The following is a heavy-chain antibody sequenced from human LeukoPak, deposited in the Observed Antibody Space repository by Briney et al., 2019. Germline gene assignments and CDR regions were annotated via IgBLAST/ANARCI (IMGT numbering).Heavy chain of an antibody. CDR1: GFTFSSYS. CDR2: ISRSNNFI. V-gene: IGHV3-21*01. CDR3: ARTSLSRWFIDY. Sequence: GGSLRLSCAASGFTFSSYSMNWVRQAPGKGLEWVSSISRSNNFIYYADSVRGRFTISRDDAKNSLYLQMTSLRAEDTAMYYCARTSLSRWFIDYWGQGTLVTVSS. J-gene: IGHJ4*02. D-gene: IGHD6-13*01.